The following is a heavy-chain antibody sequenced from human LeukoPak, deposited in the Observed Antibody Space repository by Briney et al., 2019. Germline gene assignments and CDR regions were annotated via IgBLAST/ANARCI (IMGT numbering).Heavy chain of an antibody. CDR2: ISSSSSYI. D-gene: IGHD3-10*01. J-gene: IGHJ4*02. Sequence: PGGSLRLSCAASGFTFSSYSMNWVRQAPGKGLEWVSSISSSSSYIYYADSVKGRFTISRDNSKNTLYLQMNSLRAEDTAVYYCAKDQPSVTLWFGEFPFDYWGQGTLVTVSS. CDR3: AKDQPSVTLWFGEFPFDY. CDR1: GFTFSSYS. V-gene: IGHV3-21*04.